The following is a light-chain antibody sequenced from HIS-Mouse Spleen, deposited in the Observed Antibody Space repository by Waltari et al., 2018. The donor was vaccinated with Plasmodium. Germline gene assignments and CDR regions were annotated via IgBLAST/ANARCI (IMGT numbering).Light chain of an antibody. CDR2: SVS. CDR1: SSDVGGYNY. J-gene: IGLJ3*02. CDR3: CSYAGSYTWV. V-gene: IGLV2-11*01. Sequence: QSALTQPRSVSGSPGQSVTLPCPGSSSDVGGYNYVSWYQQDPGKAPQLMIYSVSKRPSGVPDRFSGSKSGNTASLTISGLQAEDEADYYCCSYAGSYTWVFGGGTKLTVL.